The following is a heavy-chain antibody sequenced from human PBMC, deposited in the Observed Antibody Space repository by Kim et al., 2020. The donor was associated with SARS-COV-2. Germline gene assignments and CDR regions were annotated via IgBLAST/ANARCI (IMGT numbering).Heavy chain of an antibody. V-gene: IGHV3-74*03. J-gene: IGHJ6*02. CDR2: TI. CDR3: ARARDYGMDV. Sequence: TITDADSVKGRLTISRDNAKNTLYLQMNSLRAEDTAVYYCARARDYGMDVWGQGTTVTVSS.